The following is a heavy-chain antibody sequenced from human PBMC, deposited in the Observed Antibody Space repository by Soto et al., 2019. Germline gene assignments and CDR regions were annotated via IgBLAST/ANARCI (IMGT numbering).Heavy chain of an antibody. J-gene: IGHJ4*02. CDR3: AIFQYGSRIY. CDR1: GGTFSNYA. CDR2: ILPIFGTA. V-gene: IGHV1-69*12. D-gene: IGHD3-10*01. Sequence: QVQLVQSGAEVKKPGSSVKVSCKASGGTFSNYAISWVRQAPGQGLEWMGGILPIFGTANYAQKFQGRVTTTADVSTSTAYMALSSLRSEHTAMYYCAIFQYGSRIYWGQGTLVTVSS.